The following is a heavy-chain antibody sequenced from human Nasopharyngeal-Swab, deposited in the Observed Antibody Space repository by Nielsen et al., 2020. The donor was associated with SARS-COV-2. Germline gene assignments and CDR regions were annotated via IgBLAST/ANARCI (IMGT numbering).Heavy chain of an antibody. Sequence: GGSLRLSCAASGFTVSSNYMSWVRQAPGKGLEWVSVIYSGGSTYYADSVKGRSTISRDNSKNTLYLQMNSLRAEDTAVYYCAREGGSSGWYYFDYWGQGTLVTVSS. V-gene: IGHV3-53*01. CDR3: AREGGSSGWYYFDY. D-gene: IGHD6-19*01. CDR1: GFTVSSNY. J-gene: IGHJ4*02. CDR2: IYSGGST.